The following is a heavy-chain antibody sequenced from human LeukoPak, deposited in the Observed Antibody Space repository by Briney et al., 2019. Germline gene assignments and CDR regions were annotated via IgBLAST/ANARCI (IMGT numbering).Heavy chain of an antibody. D-gene: IGHD1-26*01. J-gene: IGHJ3*02. Sequence: AGGSLRLSCAASGFTFSSYSMNWVRQAPGKGLEWVSSISSSSSYIYYADSVKGRFTISRDNAKNSLYLQMNSLRAEDTAVYYCARDREIDDAFDIWRQGTMVTVSS. CDR2: ISSSSSYI. V-gene: IGHV3-21*01. CDR1: GFTFSSYS. CDR3: ARDREIDDAFDI.